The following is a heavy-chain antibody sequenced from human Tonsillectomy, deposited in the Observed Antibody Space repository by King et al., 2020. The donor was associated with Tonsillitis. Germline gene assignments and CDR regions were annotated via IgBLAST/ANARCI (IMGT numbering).Heavy chain of an antibody. Sequence: QLVQSGPEVKKPGTSVKVSCKASGFTFTSSAVQWVRQARGQRLEWIGWIVVGSGNTNYAQKFQERVTITRDMSTSTAYMELSSLRSEDTAVYYCAAKESGDIVAATAFDIWGQGTMVTVSS. J-gene: IGHJ3*02. CDR3: AAKESGDIVAATAFDI. CDR1: GFTFTSSA. D-gene: IGHD5-12*01. CDR2: IVVGSGNT. V-gene: IGHV1-58*01.